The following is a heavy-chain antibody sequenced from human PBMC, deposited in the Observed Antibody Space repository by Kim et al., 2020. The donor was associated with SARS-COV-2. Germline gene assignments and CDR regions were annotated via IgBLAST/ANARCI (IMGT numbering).Heavy chain of an antibody. CDR3: VKSPSRTQDPSSGYYYVFFDY. Sequence: GGSLRLSCSASGFTFSSYAMHWVRQAPGKGLEYVSAISSNGGSTYYADSVKGRFTISRDNSKNTLYLQMSSLRAEDTAVYYCVKSPSRTQDPSSGYYYVFFDYWGQGTLVTVSS. D-gene: IGHD3-22*01. V-gene: IGHV3-64D*09. J-gene: IGHJ4*02. CDR1: GFTFSSYA. CDR2: ISSNGGST.